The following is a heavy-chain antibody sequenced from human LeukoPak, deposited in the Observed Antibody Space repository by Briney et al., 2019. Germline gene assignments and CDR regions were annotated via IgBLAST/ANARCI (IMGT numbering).Heavy chain of an antibody. V-gene: IGHV3-30-3*01. D-gene: IGHD3-22*01. J-gene: IGHJ4*02. CDR2: ISYDGSNK. CDR3: ARGPNRGYYDSSGYYYGDY. CDR1: GFTFSRNA. Sequence: PGGSLRLSCAASGFTFSRNAMNWVRQAPGKGLEWVAVISYDGSNKYYADSVKGRFTISRDNSKNTLYLQMNSLRAEDTAVYYCARGPNRGYYDSSGYYYGDYWGQGTLVTVSS.